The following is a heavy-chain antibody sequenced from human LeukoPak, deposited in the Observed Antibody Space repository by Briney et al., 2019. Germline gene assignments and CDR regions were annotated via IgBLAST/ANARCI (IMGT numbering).Heavy chain of an antibody. Sequence: AGGSLRLSCAASVFTFSSYGMHWVRQAPGKGLQWVAFIRYDGSNKYYADSVKGRFTISRDNSKNTLYLQMNSLRAEDTAVYYCAKDRWRRSSGYYAVDYWGQGTLVTVSS. CDR1: VFTFSSYG. CDR3: AKDRWRRSSGYYAVDY. D-gene: IGHD3-22*01. J-gene: IGHJ4*02. V-gene: IGHV3-30*02. CDR2: IRYDGSNK.